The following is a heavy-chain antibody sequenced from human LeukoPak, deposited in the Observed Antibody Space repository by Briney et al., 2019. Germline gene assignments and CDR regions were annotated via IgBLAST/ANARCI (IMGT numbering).Heavy chain of an antibody. J-gene: IGHJ4*02. CDR1: GYIFTSNS. CDR2: ISTFNGYT. Sequence: GASVKVSCKPSGYIFTSNSISWVRQAPGQGLEWMGWISTFNGYTNYAKNLQGRVTVTRDTSTRTVYMEMRNMRSDDTAVYYCARGEFYYDLWGQGTLVTVSS. D-gene: IGHD3-16*01. V-gene: IGHV1-18*04. CDR3: ARGEFYYDL.